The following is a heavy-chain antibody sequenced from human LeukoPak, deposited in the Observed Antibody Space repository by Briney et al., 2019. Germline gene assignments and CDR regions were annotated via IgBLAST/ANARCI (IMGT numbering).Heavy chain of an antibody. CDR3: ARVRLADERAWAY. V-gene: IGHV1-2*02. D-gene: IGHD3-3*02. CDR2: ITPKSGDT. Sequence: ASVKVSCKASGYTFSDFYIHWVRQAPGRGLEYVGWITPKSGDTYSPQRFQGRVTMTRDASISTAYMELSSLRSDDTAVYSCARVRLADERAWAYWGQGTLVTVSS. J-gene: IGHJ4*02. CDR1: GYTFSDFY.